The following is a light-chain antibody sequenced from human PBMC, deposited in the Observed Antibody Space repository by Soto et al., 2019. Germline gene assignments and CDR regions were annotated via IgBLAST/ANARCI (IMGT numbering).Light chain of an antibody. Sequence: QSVLTQAPSASGIPGQRVSISCYGSSSNMGSNTVHWFQQFPGTAPRLLISTNDQRPSGVPDRFIGSNSGTSASLAISGLQFEDEADYYCAVWDDRLNGHVFGTGTKVTVL. CDR2: TND. J-gene: IGLJ1*01. V-gene: IGLV1-44*01. CDR1: SSNMGSNT. CDR3: AVWDDRLNGHV.